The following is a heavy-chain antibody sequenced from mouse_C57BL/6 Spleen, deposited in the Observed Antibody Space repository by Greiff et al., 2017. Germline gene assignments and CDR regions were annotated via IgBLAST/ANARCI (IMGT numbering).Heavy chain of an antibody. CDR3: ARYGYYGSGLDY. CDR1: GYTFTSYG. Sequence: VKLVESGAELARPGASVKLSCKASGYTFTSYGISWVKQRTGQGLEWIGEIYPRSGNTYYNEKFKGKATLNADKSSSTAYMELRSLTSEDSAVYFCARYGYYGSGLDYWGQGTTLTVSS. V-gene: IGHV1-81*01. D-gene: IGHD1-1*01. J-gene: IGHJ2*01. CDR2: IYPRSGNT.